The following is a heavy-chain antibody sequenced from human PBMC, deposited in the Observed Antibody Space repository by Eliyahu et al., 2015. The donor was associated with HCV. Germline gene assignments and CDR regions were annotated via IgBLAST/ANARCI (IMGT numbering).Heavy chain of an antibody. CDR1: GFTVSRDY. D-gene: IGHD6-19*01. J-gene: IGHJ4*02. CDR3: ARGGVAGPLWFD. CDR2: IYAGGST. Sequence: EVQLVESGGGLVQPGGSLRLSCAASGFTVSRDYMFWVRQAPGKGLEWVSVIYAGGSTYYADSVKGRFTISRHNSKNTVYLQMTSLRPEDTAVYYCARGGVAGPLWFDWGQGTLVTVSS. V-gene: IGHV3-53*04.